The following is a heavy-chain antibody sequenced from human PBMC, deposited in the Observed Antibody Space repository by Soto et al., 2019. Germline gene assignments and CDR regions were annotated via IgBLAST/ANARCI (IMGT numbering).Heavy chain of an antibody. CDR3: CVIKRRDQYSTSGYWFDP. D-gene: IGHD4-4*01. V-gene: IGHV3-15*01. Sequence: PGGSLRLSCAASGFTFSHAWMSWVRRAPGKGLEWVGRIKSKADGETKDYGAPVRGRFTISRDDSQDILYLHMNSLRIEDTAVYYCCVIKRRDQYSTSGYWFDPWGPGTLVTVSS. J-gene: IGHJ5*02. CDR2: IKSKADGETK. CDR1: GFTFSHAW.